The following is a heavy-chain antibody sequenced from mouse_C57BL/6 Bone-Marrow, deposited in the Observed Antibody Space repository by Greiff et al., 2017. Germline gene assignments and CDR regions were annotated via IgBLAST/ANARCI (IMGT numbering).Heavy chain of an antibody. J-gene: IGHJ2*01. CDR3: TIGSDY. CDR2: IDPENGDT. D-gene: IGHD2-2*01. Sequence: EVKLLESGAELVRPGASVKLSCTASGFNFKDDYMHWVKQRPEQGLEWIGWIDPENGDTEYAAKVQGKATITADTSSNTAYLQLSSLTSEDTAVYYCTIGSDYWGQGTTLTVSS. V-gene: IGHV14-4*01. CDR1: GFNFKDDY.